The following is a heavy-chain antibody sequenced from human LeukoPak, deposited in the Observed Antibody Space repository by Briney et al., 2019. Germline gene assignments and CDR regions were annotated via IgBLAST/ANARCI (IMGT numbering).Heavy chain of an antibody. J-gene: IGHJ4*02. Sequence: GASVKVSCKASGGTFSSYAMSWVRQVPGQGLEWMGGIIPIFGTANYAQKFQGRVTIIADKSTSTAYMELSSLRSEDTAVYYCARESRGSSSALDYWGQGTLVTVSS. V-gene: IGHV1-69*06. D-gene: IGHD6-13*01. CDR1: GGTFSSYA. CDR3: ARESRGSSSALDY. CDR2: IIPIFGTA.